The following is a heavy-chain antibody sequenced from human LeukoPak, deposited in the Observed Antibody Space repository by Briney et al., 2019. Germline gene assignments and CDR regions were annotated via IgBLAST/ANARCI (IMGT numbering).Heavy chain of an antibody. J-gene: IGHJ4*02. CDR3: ARQGGSGWFNY. CDR2: IYPGNSDT. CDR1: GYSFTSQW. D-gene: IGHD6-19*01. Sequence: GESLKISCKDSGYSFTSQWIGWVRQMPGKGLDWMGIIYPGNSDTRYNPSFRGQVTFSADKSINTAYLHWSSLKASDTAMYYCARQGGSGWFNYWGQGILVTVSS. V-gene: IGHV5-51*01.